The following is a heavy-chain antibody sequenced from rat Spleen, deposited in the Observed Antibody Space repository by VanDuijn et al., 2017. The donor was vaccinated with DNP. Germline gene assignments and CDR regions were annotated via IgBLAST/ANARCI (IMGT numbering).Heavy chain of an antibody. J-gene: IGHJ2*01. V-gene: IGHV5-7*01. CDR1: GFTFSNYD. CDR2: ISYDGSST. Sequence: EVQLVESGGGLVQPGRSMKLSCAASGFTFSNYDMAWVRQAPKKGLEWVATISYDGSSTYYRDSVKGRFTISRDNAKSTLYLKMDSLRSEDTATYYCTTLTTVAHYFDYWGQGVMVTVSS. CDR3: TTLTTVAHYFDY. D-gene: IGHD1-1*01.